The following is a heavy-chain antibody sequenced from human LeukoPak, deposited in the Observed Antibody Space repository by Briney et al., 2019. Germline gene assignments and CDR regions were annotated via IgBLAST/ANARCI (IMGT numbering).Heavy chain of an antibody. CDR1: GGTFSSYA. V-gene: IGHV1-69*06. CDR2: IIPIFGTA. CDR3: ARGYVTAKYFDY. J-gene: IGHJ4*02. Sequence: ASVKVSCKASGGTFSSYAISWVRQAPGQGLEWMGGIIPIFGTANYAQKFQGRVTITADKSTSTAYMELSSLRSEDTAVYYCARGYVTAKYFDYWGQGTLVTVSS. D-gene: IGHD5-18*01.